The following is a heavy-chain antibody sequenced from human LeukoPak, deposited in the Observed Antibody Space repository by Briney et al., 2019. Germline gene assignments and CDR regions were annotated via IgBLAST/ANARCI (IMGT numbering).Heavy chain of an antibody. Sequence: ASVKVSCKASGYTFTSYGISWVRQAPGQGLEWMGWISAYNGNTNYAQKFQGRVTITADESTSTAYMELSSLRSEDTAVYYCARYSGSLWENWFDPWGQGTLVTVSS. CDR1: GYTFTSYG. D-gene: IGHD1-26*01. CDR3: ARYSGSLWENWFDP. V-gene: IGHV1-18*01. J-gene: IGHJ5*02. CDR2: ISAYNGNT.